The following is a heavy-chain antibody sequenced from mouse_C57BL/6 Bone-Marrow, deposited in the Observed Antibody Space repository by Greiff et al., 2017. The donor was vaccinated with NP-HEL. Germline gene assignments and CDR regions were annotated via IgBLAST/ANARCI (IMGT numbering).Heavy chain of an antibody. CDR2: INPSSGYT. J-gene: IGHJ2*01. V-gene: IGHV1-4*01. Sequence: QVHVKQSGAELARPGASVKMSCKASGYTFTSYTMHWVKQRPGQGLEWIGYINPSSGYTKYNQKFKDKATLTADKSSSTAYMQLSSLTSEDSAVYYCARGLLFDYWGQGTTLTVSS. CDR3: ARGLLFDY. CDR1: GYTFTSYT.